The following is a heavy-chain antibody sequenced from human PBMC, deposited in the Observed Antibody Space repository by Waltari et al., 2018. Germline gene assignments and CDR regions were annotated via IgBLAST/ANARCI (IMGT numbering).Heavy chain of an antibody. Sequence: EVQLVESGGGLIQPGGSLRLSCAASGFSVSRNYMSWVRQAPGKGLEWVSVIYSGCSTYYADSVKGRFTISRDNSKNTLYLQMNSLRAEDTAVYYCARGEGLELPLLDYWGQGTLVTVSS. J-gene: IGHJ4*02. D-gene: IGHD1-7*01. CDR3: ARGEGLELPLLDY. CDR1: GFSVSRNY. CDR2: IYSGCST. V-gene: IGHV3-53*01.